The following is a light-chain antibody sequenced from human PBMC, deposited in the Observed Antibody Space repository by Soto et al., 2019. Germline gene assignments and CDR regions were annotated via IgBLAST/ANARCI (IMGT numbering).Light chain of an antibody. CDR1: QLISSW. CDR3: QQASSFPHT. CDR2: AAS. J-gene: IGKJ4*01. V-gene: IGKV1-12*01. Sequence: IQITQSPSSVSASVGDTVTITCRASQLISSWLAWYQKKPGKAPKRLIYAASNLQSGVPSRFSVSYSVTDFSLTISSLQPEDVAHYVGQQASSFPHTFGGGTKVEI.